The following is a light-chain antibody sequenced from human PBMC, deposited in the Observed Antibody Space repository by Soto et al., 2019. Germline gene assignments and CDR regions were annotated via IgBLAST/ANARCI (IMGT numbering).Light chain of an antibody. V-gene: IGKV1-8*01. CDR3: QQYYSYPLT. J-gene: IGKJ3*01. CDR1: QGIAGY. CDR2: AAS. Sequence: AIRMTQSPSSFSASTGDRVTITCRASQGIAGYLAWYQQKPGKAPKLLIYAASTLQSGAPSRFSGSGSGTDFTLTVSCLQSEDFATYYCQQYYSYPLTFGPGTKVDIK.